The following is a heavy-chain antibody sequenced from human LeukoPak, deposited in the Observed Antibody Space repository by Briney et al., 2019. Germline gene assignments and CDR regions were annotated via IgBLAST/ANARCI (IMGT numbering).Heavy chain of an antibody. Sequence: SETLSLTCTVSGGSISSGSYYWSWIRQPAGKGLEWIGRIYTSGSTNYNPSLKSRVTMSVDTSKNQFSLKLSSVTAADTAVYYCAREKGSSWYKVYYYYMDVWGKGTTVTISS. CDR2: IYTSGST. D-gene: IGHD6-13*01. V-gene: IGHV4-61*02. J-gene: IGHJ6*03. CDR3: AREKGSSWYKVYYYYMDV. CDR1: GGSISSGSYY.